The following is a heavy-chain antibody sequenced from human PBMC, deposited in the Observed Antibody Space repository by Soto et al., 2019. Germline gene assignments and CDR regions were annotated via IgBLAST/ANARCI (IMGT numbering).Heavy chain of an antibody. CDR2: INSDGSST. D-gene: IGHD3-9*01. V-gene: IGHV3-74*01. CDR3: ARIAQPLRYFDWLFDGEVDY. Sequence: GGSLRLSCAASGFTFSSYWMHWVRQAPGKGLVWVSRINSDGSSTSYADSVKGRFTISRDNAKNTLYLQMNSLRAEDTAVYYCARIAQPLRYFDWLFDGEVDYWGQGTLVTVSS. CDR1: GFTFSSYW. J-gene: IGHJ4*02.